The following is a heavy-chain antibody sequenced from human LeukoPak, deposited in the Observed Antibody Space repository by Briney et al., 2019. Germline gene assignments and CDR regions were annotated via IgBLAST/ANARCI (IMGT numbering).Heavy chain of an antibody. J-gene: IGHJ4*02. D-gene: IGHD1-26*01. CDR3: ARDVGATPGYFDY. CDR1: GYTFTGYY. CDR2: INPNSGGT. Sequence: ASVKVSCKASGYTFTGYYMHWVRQAPGQGLEWMGWINPNSGGTNYAQKFQGRVTMTRDTSISTAYMELSRLRSEDTAVYYCARDVGATPGYFDYWGQGTLVTVSS. V-gene: IGHV1-2*02.